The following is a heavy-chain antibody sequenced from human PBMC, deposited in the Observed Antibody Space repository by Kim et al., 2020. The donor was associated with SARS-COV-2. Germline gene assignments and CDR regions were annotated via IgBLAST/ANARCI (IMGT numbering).Heavy chain of an antibody. CDR2: ISSSSSYI. CDR3: ARDRYSSSSLYYFDY. Sequence: GGSLRLSCAASGFTFSSYSMNWVRQAPGKGLEWVSSISSSSSYIYYADSVKGRFTISRDNAKNSLYLQMNSLRAEDTAVYYCARDRYSSSSLYYFDYWGQGTLGTVSS. D-gene: IGHD6-6*01. V-gene: IGHV3-21*01. J-gene: IGHJ4*02. CDR1: GFTFSSYS.